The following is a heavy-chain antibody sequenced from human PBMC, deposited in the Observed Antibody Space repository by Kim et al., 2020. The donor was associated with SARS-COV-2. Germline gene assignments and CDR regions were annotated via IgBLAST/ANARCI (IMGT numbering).Heavy chain of an antibody. Sequence: GESLKISCKGSGYSFTSYWIGWVRQMPGKGLEWMGIIYPGDSDTRYSPSFQGQVTIPADKSISTAYLQWSSLKASDTAMYYCARVLWSRLERIHYYYGMDVWRQGTTVTVSS. CDR1: GYSFTSYW. CDR3: ARVLWSRLERIHYYYGMDV. V-gene: IGHV5-51*01. J-gene: IGHJ6*02. D-gene: IGHD1-1*01. CDR2: IYPGDSDT.